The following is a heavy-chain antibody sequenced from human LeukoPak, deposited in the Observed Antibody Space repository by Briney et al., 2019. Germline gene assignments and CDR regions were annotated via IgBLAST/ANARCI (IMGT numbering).Heavy chain of an antibody. V-gene: IGHV3-30*03. J-gene: IGHJ4*02. CDR2: ISYDGSNK. D-gene: IGHD4-11*01. CDR1: GFTFSSNS. CDR3: VTTKVTSNY. Sequence: PGGSLRLSCAASGFTFSSNSMNWVRQAPGKGLEWVAVISYDGSNKYYADSVKGRFTISRDNSKNTLYLQMNSLRAEDTAVYYCVTTKVTSNYWGQGTLVTVSS.